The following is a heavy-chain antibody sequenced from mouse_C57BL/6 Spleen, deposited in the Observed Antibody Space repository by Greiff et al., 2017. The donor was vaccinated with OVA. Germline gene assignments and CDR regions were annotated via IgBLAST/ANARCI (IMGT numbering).Heavy chain of an antibody. V-gene: IGHV1-43*01. Sequence: VQLQQSGPELVKPGASVKISCKASGYSFTGYYMHWVKQSSEKGLEWIGEFNPSTGGTSYNQKFKGKATLTVDKSSSTAYMQLKSLTSEDSAVYYCARGDYDSWFAYWGQGTLVTVSA. CDR2: FNPSTGGT. CDR3: ARGDYDSWFAY. D-gene: IGHD2-4*01. J-gene: IGHJ3*01. CDR1: GYSFTGYY.